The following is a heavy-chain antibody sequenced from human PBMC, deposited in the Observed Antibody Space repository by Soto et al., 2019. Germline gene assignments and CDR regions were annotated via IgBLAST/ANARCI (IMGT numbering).Heavy chain of an antibody. CDR3: SGEVTSSY. D-gene: IGHD2-21*01. V-gene: IGHV3-30*03. CDR1: GFTFSSYG. Sequence: QVQLVESGGGVVQPGRSLRLSCAASGFTFSSYGMHWLRQAPGKGLEWVAVITKDGNAKYYDESVKSRFTISRYNPKNTLYLQMNSLGAEDPAAYYCSGEVTSSYWGQGTLVTVSS. CDR2: ITKDGNAK. J-gene: IGHJ4*02.